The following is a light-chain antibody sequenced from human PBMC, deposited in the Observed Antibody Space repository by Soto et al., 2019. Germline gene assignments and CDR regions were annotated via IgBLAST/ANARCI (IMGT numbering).Light chain of an antibody. J-gene: IGLJ2*01. Sequence: QSALTQPASVSGSPGQSITISCIGTSSDVGAYNLVSWYQQHPGKAPKVIIFDVSHRPSGVSDRFSGSKSGDTASLTISGLQAEDESDYYCSSYTTSTTLVVFGGGTKLTVL. CDR2: DVS. CDR1: SSDVGAYNL. CDR3: SSYTTSTTLVV. V-gene: IGLV2-14*01.